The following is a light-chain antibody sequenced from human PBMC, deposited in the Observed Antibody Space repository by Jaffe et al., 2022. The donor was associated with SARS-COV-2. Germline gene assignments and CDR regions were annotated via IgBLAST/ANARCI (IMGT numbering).Light chain of an antibody. CDR1: QSIDNW. CDR2: KTS. V-gene: IGKV1-5*03. CDR3: QHYNSNSPT. Sequence: DIQMTQSPSSLSASVGDRVAITCRASQSIDNWLAWYQQKPGKPPQVLIYKTSKLESGVPPRFSGSGSGTEFTLTISSLQPDDFATYYCQHYNSNSPTFGQGTKVEVK. J-gene: IGKJ1*01.